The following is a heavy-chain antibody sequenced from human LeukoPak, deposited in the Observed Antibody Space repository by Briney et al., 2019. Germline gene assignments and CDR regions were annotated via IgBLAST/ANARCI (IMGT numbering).Heavy chain of an antibody. J-gene: IGHJ4*02. V-gene: IGHV1-2*02. CDR1: GYTFTGCY. CDR3: ARVSYYDSSGYYLGDY. D-gene: IGHD3-22*01. CDR2: INPNSGGT. Sequence: GASVKVSCKASGYTFTGCYMHWVRQAPGQGLEWMGWINPNSGGTNYAQKFQGRVTMTRDTSISTAYMELSRLRSDDTAVYYCARVSYYDSSGYYLGDYWGQGTLVTVSP.